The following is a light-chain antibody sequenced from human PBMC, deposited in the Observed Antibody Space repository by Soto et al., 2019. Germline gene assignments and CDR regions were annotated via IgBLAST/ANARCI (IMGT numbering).Light chain of an antibody. CDR3: QQRTNRLWT. CDR1: QSVSSY. J-gene: IGKJ1*01. CDR2: DAS. V-gene: IGKV3-11*01. Sequence: EIVLTQSPATLSLSPGERATLSCRASQSVSSYLAWYQQKPGQAPRLLIYDASNRATGISARFSGSGSGTDFTLTISSLEPEDFAVYYCQQRTNRLWTFGQGTKVEIK.